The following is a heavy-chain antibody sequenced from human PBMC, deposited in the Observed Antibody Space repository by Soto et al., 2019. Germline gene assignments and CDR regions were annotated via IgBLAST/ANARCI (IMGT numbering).Heavy chain of an antibody. V-gene: IGHV4-59*01. Sequence: SQTLSLTCTVSGGSISNYYWSWIRQPPGKGLEWIGYIYYSGSTNYNPSLKSRVTISVDTSKNQFSLKLSSVTAADTAVYYCASETTVTHAFDIWGQGTMVTVS. D-gene: IGHD4-17*01. J-gene: IGHJ3*02. CDR1: GGSISNYY. CDR2: IYYSGST. CDR3: ASETTVTHAFDI.